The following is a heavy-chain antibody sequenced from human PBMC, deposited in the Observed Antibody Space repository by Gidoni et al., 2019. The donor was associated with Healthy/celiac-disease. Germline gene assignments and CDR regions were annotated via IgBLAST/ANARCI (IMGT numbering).Heavy chain of an antibody. V-gene: IGHV1-69*01. Sequence: QVPLVQSGAEVQQPGSSVKVSCKASGGTLSSYAISWVRQAPGQGLECVGGICPILATATYAQKCQGRGTITAAESTSTAYMELSSLSSEDTAFYYCAREVGATPFFDIWGQGTMVTVSS. CDR3: AREVGATPFFDI. D-gene: IGHD1-26*01. CDR2: ICPILATA. CDR1: GGTLSSYA. J-gene: IGHJ3*02.